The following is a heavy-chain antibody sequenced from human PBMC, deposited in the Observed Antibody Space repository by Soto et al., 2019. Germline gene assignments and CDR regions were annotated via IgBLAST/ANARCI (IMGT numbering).Heavy chain of an antibody. J-gene: IGHJ6*02. Sequence: PGESLKISCKGSGYSFTSYWISWVRQMPGKGLEWMGRIDPSDSYTNYSPSFQGHVTISADKSISTAYLQWSSLKASDTAMYYRARRIAGGSYYYGMDVWGQGTTVTVSS. V-gene: IGHV5-10-1*01. D-gene: IGHD6-13*01. CDR2: IDPSDSYT. CDR3: ARRIAGGSYYYGMDV. CDR1: GYSFTSYW.